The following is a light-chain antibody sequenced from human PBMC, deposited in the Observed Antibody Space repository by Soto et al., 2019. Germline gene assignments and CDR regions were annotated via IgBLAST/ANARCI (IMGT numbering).Light chain of an antibody. CDR2: ATS. V-gene: IGKV1-39*01. J-gene: IGKJ2*01. CDR3: QQSFSTPHT. Sequence: IQMTQSPSSLSASVGDTVTITCRASQTISFYLNWYQQKPGRTPNLLIYATSSLQSGVPSRFDGSGSGTEFTLTISSLQPDDFAPYYCQQSFSTPHTFGQGTKLELK. CDR1: QTISFY.